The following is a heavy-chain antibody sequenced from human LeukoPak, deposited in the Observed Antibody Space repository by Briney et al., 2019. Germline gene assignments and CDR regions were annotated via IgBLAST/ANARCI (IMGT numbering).Heavy chain of an antibody. Sequence: ASVKVSCKTSGYTFSAFYMHWVRQAPGQGPEWMGWINPDSGGSEYGQKFQGRVTFTSDTSSTTIYMEVRSLKSDDTAVYYCARDMTGGIRARATSFDSWGQGTLVTVSS. CDR1: GYTFSAFY. J-gene: IGHJ4*02. D-gene: IGHD1-14*01. V-gene: IGHV1-2*02. CDR3: ARDMTGGIRARATSFDS. CDR2: INPDSGGS.